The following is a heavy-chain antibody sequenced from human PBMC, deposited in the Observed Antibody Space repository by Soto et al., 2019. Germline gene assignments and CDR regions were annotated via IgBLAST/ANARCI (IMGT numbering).Heavy chain of an antibody. Sequence: QVQLVQSGAEVKKPGSSVKVSCKASGGTLGSYACSWVRQAPGQGREWMGGIIPVSGAAHYAQKFQGRVTITADESTSTAYMELSSLSSQDTAVYYCATALGCRSTSCTLDYWGQGTRVIVSS. D-gene: IGHD2-2*01. J-gene: IGHJ4*02. CDR3: ATALGCRSTSCTLDY. V-gene: IGHV1-69*01. CDR1: GGTLGSYA. CDR2: IIPVSGAA.